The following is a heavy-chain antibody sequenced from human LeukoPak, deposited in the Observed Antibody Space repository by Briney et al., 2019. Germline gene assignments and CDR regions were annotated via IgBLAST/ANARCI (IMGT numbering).Heavy chain of an antibody. CDR2: INPSGGST. CDR3: ARVTKTGAPPIGI. Sequence: ASVKASCKASGYTFTSYYMHWVRQAPGQGLEWMGIINPSGGSTSYAQKFQGRVTMTRDTSTSTVYMELSSLRSEDTAVYYCARVTKTGAPPIGIWGQGTMVTVSS. CDR1: GYTFTSYY. D-gene: IGHD1-1*01. J-gene: IGHJ3*02. V-gene: IGHV1-46*03.